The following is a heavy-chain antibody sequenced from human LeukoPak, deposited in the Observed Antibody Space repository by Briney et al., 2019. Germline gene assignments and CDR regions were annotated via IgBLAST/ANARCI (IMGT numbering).Heavy chain of an antibody. CDR3: ARGIVGATNYMDV. V-gene: IGHV6-1*01. D-gene: IGHD1-26*01. CDR1: GDSVSSNNGA. J-gene: IGHJ6*03. Sequence: SQTLSLTCAISGDSVSSNNGAWNWIRQSPSRGLEWLGRTYYRSKWYNDYAVSIQGRITINPDTSKNQFSLQLNSVTPDDTAVYYCARGIVGATNYMDVWGKGTTVTVSS. CDR2: TYYRSKWYN.